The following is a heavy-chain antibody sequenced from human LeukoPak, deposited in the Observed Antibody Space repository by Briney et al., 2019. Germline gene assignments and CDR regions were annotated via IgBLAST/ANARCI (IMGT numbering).Heavy chain of an antibody. CDR2: ISYDGSNK. CDR1: GFTFSNYA. D-gene: IGHD3-22*01. V-gene: IGHV3-30-3*01. J-gene: IGHJ4*02. CDR3: ARVPDYYDSSGSDY. Sequence: PGGSLRLSCAASGFTFSNYAMHWVRQAPGKGLEWVAVISYDGSNKYYADSVKGRFTISRDNSKNTLYLQMNSLRAEDTAVYYCARVPDYYDSSGSDYWGQGTLVTVSS.